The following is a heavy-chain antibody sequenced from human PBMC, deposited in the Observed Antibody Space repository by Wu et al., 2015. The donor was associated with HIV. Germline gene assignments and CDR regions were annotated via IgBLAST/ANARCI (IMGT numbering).Heavy chain of an antibody. Sequence: QVQLVQSGAEVKKPGASVKVSCKASGYTFTGYYMHWVRQAPGQGLEWMGWINPNSGGTNYAQKFQGRVTMTRDTSISTAYMELSRLRSDDTAVYYCRVWPYCSGGSCYSEDYYYGMDVWGQGTTVTVSS. CDR2: INPNSGGT. CDR3: RVWPYCSGGSCYSEDYYYGMDV. J-gene: IGHJ6*02. D-gene: IGHD2-15*01. V-gene: IGHV1-2*02. CDR1: GYTFTGYY.